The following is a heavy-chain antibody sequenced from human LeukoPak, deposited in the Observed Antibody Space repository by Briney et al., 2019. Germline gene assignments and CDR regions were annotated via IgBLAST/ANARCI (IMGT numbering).Heavy chain of an antibody. V-gene: IGHV4-4*07. J-gene: IGHJ4*02. CDR2: IYTSGST. CDR1: GGSISSYY. Sequence: SETLSLTCTVSGGSISSYYWSWIRQPAGKGREWIGRIYTSGSTNYNPSLKSRVTISVDKSKNQFSLKLSSVTAADTAVYYCARGIIYSSGWYRDWGQGTLVTVSS. CDR3: ARGIIYSSGWYRD. D-gene: IGHD6-19*01.